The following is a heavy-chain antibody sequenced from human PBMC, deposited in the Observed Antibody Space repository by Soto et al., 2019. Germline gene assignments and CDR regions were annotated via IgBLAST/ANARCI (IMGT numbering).Heavy chain of an antibody. V-gene: IGHV3-23*01. D-gene: IGHD1-20*01. CDR2: ISVSDAFI. J-gene: IGHJ4*02. Sequence: VQLLESGGDLVQPGGSLRLSCAASGFNVGAFAVNWVRQAPGKGLEWVSGISVSDAFIYYADSVRGRFSISRDASANILYLQMNSLRVDDTALYYCTRETVAGITGLDYWGPGTLVTVSS. CDR3: TRETVAGITGLDY. CDR1: GFNVGAFA.